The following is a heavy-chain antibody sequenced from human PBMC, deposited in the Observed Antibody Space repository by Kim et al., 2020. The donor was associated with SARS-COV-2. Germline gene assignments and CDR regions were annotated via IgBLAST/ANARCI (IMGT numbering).Heavy chain of an antibody. D-gene: IGHD6-6*01. CDR3: ARLVRIAAQRGACHY. Sequence: SETLSLTCTVSGGSISSSSYYWGWIRQPPGKGLEWIGSIYYSGSTYYNPSLKSRVTISVDTSKNQFSLKLSSVTAADTAVYCCARLVRIAAQRGACHYWGQGTLVTVSS. CDR2: IYYSGST. V-gene: IGHV4-39*01. CDR1: GGSISSSSYY. J-gene: IGHJ4*02.